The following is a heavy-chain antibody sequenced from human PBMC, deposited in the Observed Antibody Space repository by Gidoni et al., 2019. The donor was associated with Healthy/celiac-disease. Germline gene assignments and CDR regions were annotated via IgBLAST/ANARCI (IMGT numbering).Heavy chain of an antibody. CDR1: GYRFTSYW. CDR3: ARLGSSWYQNAFDI. D-gene: IGHD6-13*01. CDR2: ISPVDSDI. Sequence: EVQLVQSGAEVQKPGESLKISCKGAGYRFTSYWIAWVRQMPGKVLEWRGIISPVDSDISYSSSFQGQVTISADKSISTAYLQWSSLKASDTAMYYCARLGSSWYQNAFDIWGHGTLVTVSS. V-gene: IGHV5-51*01. J-gene: IGHJ3*02.